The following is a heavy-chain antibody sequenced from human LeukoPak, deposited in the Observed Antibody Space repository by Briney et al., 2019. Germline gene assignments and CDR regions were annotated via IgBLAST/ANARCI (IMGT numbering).Heavy chain of an antibody. CDR2: ISYDGSNK. CDR3: AKSIFSGSYSPFDY. CDR1: GFTFSSYG. D-gene: IGHD1-26*01. J-gene: IGHJ4*02. Sequence: GGSLRLSCAASGFTFSSYGMHWVRQAPGKGLEWVAVISYDGSNKYYADSVKGRFTISRDNSKNTLYPQMNSLRAEDTAVYYCAKSIFSGSYSPFDYWGQGTLVTVSS. V-gene: IGHV3-30*18.